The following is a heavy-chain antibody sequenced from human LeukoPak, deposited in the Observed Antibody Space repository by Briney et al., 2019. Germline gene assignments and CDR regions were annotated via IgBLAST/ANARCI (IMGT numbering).Heavy chain of an antibody. CDR3: AKGLLPYCGGDCFFDY. J-gene: IGHJ4*02. CDR1: GFTFSNNW. CDR2: VKKDASEK. V-gene: IGHV3-7*01. D-gene: IGHD2-21*01. Sequence: GGSLRLSCAASGFTFSNNWMTWVRQAPGKGLEWVASVKKDASEKYYVDSVKGRFTISRDNSKNTLYLQMNSLRAEDTAVYYCAKGLLPYCGGDCFFDYWGQGTLVTVSS.